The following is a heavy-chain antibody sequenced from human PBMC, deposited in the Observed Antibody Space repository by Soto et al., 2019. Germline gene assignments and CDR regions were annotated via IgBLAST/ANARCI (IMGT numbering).Heavy chain of an antibody. CDR3: TRRTKGMTIDY. J-gene: IGHJ4*02. CDR2: IGTSGDT. CDR1: GFSFSNND. D-gene: IGHD4-17*01. V-gene: IGHV3-13*01. Sequence: EVQLVESGGHLVQPGGSLRLSCVASGFSFSNNDMHWVRQATGKGLDWVAAIGTSGDTYYPDSVKGRFTISREDAKNSLYLQMNSLRDGDTAMYYCTRRTKGMTIDYWGQGTLVTVSS.